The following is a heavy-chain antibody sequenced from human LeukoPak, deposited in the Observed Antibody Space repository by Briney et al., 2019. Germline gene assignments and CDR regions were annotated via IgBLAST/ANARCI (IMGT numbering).Heavy chain of an antibody. V-gene: IGHV3-64*01. J-gene: IGHJ3*02. CDR1: GFTLSDYS. Sequence: GGSLRLSCAACGFTLSDYSMHWVRQDPGKGLEYVSAINYGGGSTYYANSVKDRFTISRDNSKNTLSLQMGSLRAEDMAVYYCARVGGTDAFDIWGQGTMVTVSS. D-gene: IGHD2-15*01. CDR2: INYGGGST. CDR3: ARVGGTDAFDI.